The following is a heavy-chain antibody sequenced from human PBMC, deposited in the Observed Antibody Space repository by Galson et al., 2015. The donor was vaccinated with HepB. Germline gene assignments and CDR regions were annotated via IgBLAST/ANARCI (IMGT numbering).Heavy chain of an antibody. Sequence: SLRLSCAASGFTFSAYAMIWVRQAPGKGLEWVSYINVGSTTMYYADSVKGRFIISRDNAKNLLCLQMNSLRDADTAVYYCARDGVVGAPVDYWGRGTLVTVSS. J-gene: IGHJ4*02. D-gene: IGHD1-26*01. V-gene: IGHV3-48*02. CDR3: ARDGVVGAPVDY. CDR2: INVGSTTM. CDR1: GFTFSAYA.